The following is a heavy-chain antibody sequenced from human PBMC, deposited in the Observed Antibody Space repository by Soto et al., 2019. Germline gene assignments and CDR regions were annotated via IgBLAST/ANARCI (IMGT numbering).Heavy chain of an antibody. Sequence: ELQLVESGGVGAQPGGSLRLSCAASGFKFDDYSMHWVRQVPGKGLEWVALVNWNGRDTFYADSVKGRFIISRDNYRKSLSLQMKSLKVEDTGLYFCTKEGGTIFWDSWGQGTLVTVAS. J-gene: IGHJ4*02. V-gene: IGHV3-43*01. CDR2: VNWNGRDT. D-gene: IGHD3-3*01. CDR1: GFKFDDYS. CDR3: TKEGGTIFWDS.